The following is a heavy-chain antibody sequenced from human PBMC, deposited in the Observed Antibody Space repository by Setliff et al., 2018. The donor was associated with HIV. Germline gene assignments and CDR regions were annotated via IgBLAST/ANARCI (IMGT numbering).Heavy chain of an antibody. V-gene: IGHV4-4*09. CDR2: IYTSGST. CDR3: ARTPEDYDQYFFDR. J-gene: IGHJ4*02. D-gene: IGHD3-22*01. CDR1: DDPINSFY. Sequence: SCTVSDDPINSFYWSWIRQPPGKGLEWIGYIYTSGSTNYNPSLEGRVTISVDTSKNQFSLKLSSVTAADTAVYYCARTPEDYDQYFFDRWGQGTLVTVSS.